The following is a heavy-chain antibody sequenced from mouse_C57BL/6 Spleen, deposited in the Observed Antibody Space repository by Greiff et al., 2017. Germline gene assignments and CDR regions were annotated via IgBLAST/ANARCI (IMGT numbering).Heavy chain of an antibody. CDR2: IYPGDGDT. CDR3: ARGLLRSFAY. J-gene: IGHJ3*01. Sequence: QVQLQQPGAELVKPGASVKLSCKASGYAFSSYWMNWVKQRPGKGLEWIGQIYPGDGDTNYNGKFKGKATLTADKSSSTAYMQLSSLTSEDSAVYFCARGLLRSFAYWGQGTLVTVSA. CDR1: GYAFSSYW. V-gene: IGHV1-80*01. D-gene: IGHD1-1*01.